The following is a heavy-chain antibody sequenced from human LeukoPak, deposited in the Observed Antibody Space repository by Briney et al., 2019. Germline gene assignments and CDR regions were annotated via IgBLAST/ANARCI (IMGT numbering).Heavy chain of an antibody. V-gene: IGHV4-39*01. Sequence: PSETLSHTCTVSGGSITSSTYYWGWIRHPPGKGLEGIGSIYYSGSTYYNPSLKSRVTISVDTSKNQFSLKLSSVTAADTAVYYCARQYYHSSGYYYGKIRYFDYWGQGTLVTVSA. J-gene: IGHJ4*02. D-gene: IGHD3-22*01. CDR1: GGSITSSTYY. CDR2: IYYSGST. CDR3: ARQYYHSSGYYYGKIRYFDY.